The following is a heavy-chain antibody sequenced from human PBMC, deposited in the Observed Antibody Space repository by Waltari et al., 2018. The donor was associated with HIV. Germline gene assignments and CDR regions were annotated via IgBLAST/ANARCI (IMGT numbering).Heavy chain of an antibody. J-gene: IGHJ6*02. Sequence: EMPLVESGGGLVQPGGCLICSCTASGLSFSSYHMNWVRQAPGKGLEWISYISDSSSTTYYADSVKGRFTISRDNAKNAVYLQMNSLRDEDTAVYYCARGGRFGDVWGQGTTVTVSS. V-gene: IGHV3-48*02. CDR3: ARGGRFGDV. CDR2: ISDSSSTT. CDR1: GLSFSSYH. D-gene: IGHD3-16*01.